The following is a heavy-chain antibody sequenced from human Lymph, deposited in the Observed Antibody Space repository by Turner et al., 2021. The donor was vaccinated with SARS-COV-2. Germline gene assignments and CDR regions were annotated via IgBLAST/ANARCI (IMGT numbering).Heavy chain of an antibody. Sequence: QVQLVQSGAEVKKPGSSVKVSCKASGGTFSSYAISWVRPAPGEGLEWMGGFIPILRIATDAQKFQGRVTITADKSTSPAYMELSSLRSEDTAVFYCARVVGGFGELGYYYYYGMDVWGQGTTVTVSS. CDR1: GGTFSSYA. J-gene: IGHJ6*02. CDR2: FIPILRIA. D-gene: IGHD3-10*01. V-gene: IGHV1-69*10. CDR3: ARVVGGFGELGYYYYYGMDV.